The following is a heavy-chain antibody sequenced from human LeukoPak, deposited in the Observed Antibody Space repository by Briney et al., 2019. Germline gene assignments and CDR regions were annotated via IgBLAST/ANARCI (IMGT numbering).Heavy chain of an antibody. CDR1: GFTFSSYW. CDR2: INSDGSST. Sequence: GGSLRLSCAASGFTFSSYWMHWVRQAPGKGLVWVSRINSDGSSTNYADSVKGRFIISRDNAKNTLYLQMNSLRAEDTAVYYCTRARLMNWFDPWGLGTLVTVSS. J-gene: IGHJ5*02. V-gene: IGHV3-74*01. D-gene: IGHD2-8*01. CDR3: TRARLMNWFDP.